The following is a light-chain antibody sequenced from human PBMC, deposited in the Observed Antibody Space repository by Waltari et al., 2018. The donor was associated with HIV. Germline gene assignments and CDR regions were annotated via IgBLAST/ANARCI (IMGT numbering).Light chain of an antibody. CDR3: LLYYGGARRDV. J-gene: IGLJ1*01. CDR2: SPS. Sequence: QTVVTQEPSLTVSPGGTVTLTCASSTGAVTSGNSPNWFQQKPGQAPRGLIYSPSNKNPSTPARYAGSLRAGKAALTLTGGQPEDEVEYNCLLYYGGARRDVFGTGTKVTVL. CDR1: TGAVTSGNS. V-gene: IGLV7-43*01.